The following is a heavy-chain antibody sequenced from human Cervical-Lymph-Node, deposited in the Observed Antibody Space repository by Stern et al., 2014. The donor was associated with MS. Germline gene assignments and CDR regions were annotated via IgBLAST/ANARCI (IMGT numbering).Heavy chain of an antibody. J-gene: IGHJ4*02. V-gene: IGHV4-61*01. D-gene: IGHD2-21*02. Sequence: QVQLQESGPGLVKPSETLSLSCTVSSGFVSSSSYYWSWIRQPPGKGLGGIGDIYYSGYTVYNPSLKSRVTISVDTSKSQFSLKLTSVTAADTAVYYCAKDRRVAYCGADCSIMWGPGSLVTVS. CDR3: AKDRRVAYCGADCSIM. CDR2: IYYSGYT. CDR1: SGFVSSSSYY.